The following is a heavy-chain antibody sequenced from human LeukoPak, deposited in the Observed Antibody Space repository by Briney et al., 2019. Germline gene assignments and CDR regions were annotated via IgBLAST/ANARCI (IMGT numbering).Heavy chain of an antibody. CDR3: AREPPESYYFDN. Sequence: ASVKVSCKASGYTFSGFYVHWVRQAPGQGLEWMGIIKVSGGRTEYAQKFQGRVTVTRDMSTSTVYMELNNLRSEDTAVYDCAREPPESYYFDNWGQGTLVTVSS. V-gene: IGHV1-46*01. CDR1: GYTFSGFY. CDR2: IKVSGGRT. J-gene: IGHJ4*02.